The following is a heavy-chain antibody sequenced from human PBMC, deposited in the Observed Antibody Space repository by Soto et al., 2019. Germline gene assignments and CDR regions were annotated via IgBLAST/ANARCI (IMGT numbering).Heavy chain of an antibody. CDR1: GGSISSGGYY. CDR3: ARDGGSSCTNGVCYID. J-gene: IGHJ4*02. Sequence: SLTCTVSGGSISSGGYYWSWIRQHPGKGLEWIGYIYYSGSTYYNPSLKSRVTISVDTSKNQFSLKLSSVTAADTAVYYCARDGGSSCTNGVCYIDWGQGTLVTVSS. CDR2: IYYSGST. D-gene: IGHD2-8*01. V-gene: IGHV4-31*03.